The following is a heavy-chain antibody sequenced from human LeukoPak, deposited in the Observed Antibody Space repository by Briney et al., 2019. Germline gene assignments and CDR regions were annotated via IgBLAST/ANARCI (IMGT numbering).Heavy chain of an antibody. Sequence: PGGSLRLSCATSGFTFSNYGMHWVRQAPGKGLEWVAVISSDETNIRYGDSVRGRFTISRDNAKNSVYLQMISLRVEDTAVYYCARDPDGPDYWGQGTLVAVSS. CDR3: ARDPDGPDY. V-gene: IGHV3-30*03. J-gene: IGHJ4*02. D-gene: IGHD5-24*01. CDR1: GFTFSNYG. CDR2: ISSDETNI.